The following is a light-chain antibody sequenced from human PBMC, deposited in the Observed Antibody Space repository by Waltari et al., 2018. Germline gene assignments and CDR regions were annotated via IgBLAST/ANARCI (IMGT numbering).Light chain of an antibody. V-gene: IGLV2-14*03. Sequence: QHALTQTACVSGPPGQSHYISCSGTDSDLGAYTNGSWYQQHPCKAPKLLLYDVSDRPSGISDHFSGSKSGNAASLTISGLQAEDAADYSCSSYTRSTTVIFGGGTKLTVL. CDR1: DSDLGAYTN. CDR3: SSYTRSTTVI. CDR2: DVS. J-gene: IGLJ2*01.